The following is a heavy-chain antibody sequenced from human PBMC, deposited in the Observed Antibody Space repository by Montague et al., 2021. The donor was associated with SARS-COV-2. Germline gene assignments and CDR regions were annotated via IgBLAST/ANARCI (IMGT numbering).Heavy chain of an antibody. CDR1: GFTFASSA. Sequence: SVKVSCKASGFTFASSAMQWVRQARGQRLEWIGWIVVGSSNTDYAQKFQERVTITRDMSTSTVYMELSGLRSEDTAVYYCAAGNYYHNGGYYYWGQGTLVTVSS. D-gene: IGHD3-22*01. CDR3: AAGNYYHNGGYYY. CDR2: IVVGSSNT. V-gene: IGHV1-58*02. J-gene: IGHJ4*02.